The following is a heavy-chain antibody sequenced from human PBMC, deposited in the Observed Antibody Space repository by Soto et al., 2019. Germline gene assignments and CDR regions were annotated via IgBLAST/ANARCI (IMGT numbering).Heavy chain of an antibody. V-gene: IGHV2-5*01. D-gene: IGHD2-21*02. CDR2: IFWNDDK. J-gene: IGHJ3*02. CDR1: GFSLSTSGVG. CDR3: AHRALGTVSDAFDI. Sequence: PTLVNPTQTLTLTCTFSGFSLSTSGVGVGWIRQPPGKALEWLALIFWNDDKRYSPSLKSRLTITKDTSKNQVVLTMTNMDPVDTATXSCAHRALGTVSDAFDIWGQGTMVTVSS.